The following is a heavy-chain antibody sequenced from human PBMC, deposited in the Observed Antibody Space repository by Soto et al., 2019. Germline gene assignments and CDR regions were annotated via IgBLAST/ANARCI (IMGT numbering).Heavy chain of an antibody. Sequence: GRSLRLSRASSVFPFNRYWMIGVRRAPGTGLEWVANIKQDGSEKYYVDSVKGRFTISRDNAKNSLYLQMNSLRAEDTAVYYSARDPLRFLEWLSIGMDVWGQGTSVTVSS. CDR3: ARDPLRFLEWLSIGMDV. V-gene: IGHV3-7*01. CDR1: VFPFNRYW. CDR2: IKQDGSEK. D-gene: IGHD3-3*01. J-gene: IGHJ6*02.